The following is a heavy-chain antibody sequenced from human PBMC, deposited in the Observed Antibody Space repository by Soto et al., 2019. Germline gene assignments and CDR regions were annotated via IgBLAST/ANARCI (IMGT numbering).Heavy chain of an antibody. CDR1: GYSFTSYW. D-gene: IGHD2-2*01. Sequence: GDSLKSSCKCSGYSFTSYWSAWVRQMPGKGLEWRGIVYVDDSDAKYSPSFGGQVSSSADKSLNSGYLQWTSVRASDPAMYYCARVRILPGLFRSFDYWGQGTQVPVSS. CDR3: ARVRILPGLFRSFDY. V-gene: IGHV5-51*01. J-gene: IGHJ4*02. CDR2: VYVDDSDA.